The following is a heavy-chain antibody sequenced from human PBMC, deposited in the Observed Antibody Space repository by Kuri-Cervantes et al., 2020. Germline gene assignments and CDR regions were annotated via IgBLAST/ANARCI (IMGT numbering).Heavy chain of an antibody. Sequence: GESLKISCAASGSTFRTYGMHWVRQAPGKGLEWVAVISYDGSRKYYGDSVKGRFTISRDNSKNTVYLQMNSLRPEDTAVYYCARDPPYRIAGGYFDYWGQGTLVTVSS. CDR1: GSTFRTYG. D-gene: IGHD1-20*01. V-gene: IGHV3-30*03. J-gene: IGHJ4*02. CDR3: ARDPPYRIAGGYFDY. CDR2: ISYDGSRK.